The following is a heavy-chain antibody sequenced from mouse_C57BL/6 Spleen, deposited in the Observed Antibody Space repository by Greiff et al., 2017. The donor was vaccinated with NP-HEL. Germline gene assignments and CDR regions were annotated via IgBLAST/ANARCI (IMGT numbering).Heavy chain of an antibody. CDR1: GFTFSDYG. Sequence: VQLKESGGGLVKPGGSLKLSCAASGFTFSDYGMHWVRQAPEKGLEWVAYISSGSSTIYYADTVKGRFTISRDNAKNTLFLQMTSLRSEDTAMYYCARRSNYEDYYAMDYWGQGTSVTVSS. CDR3: ARRSNYEDYYAMDY. D-gene: IGHD2-5*01. J-gene: IGHJ4*01. V-gene: IGHV5-17*01. CDR2: ISSGSSTI.